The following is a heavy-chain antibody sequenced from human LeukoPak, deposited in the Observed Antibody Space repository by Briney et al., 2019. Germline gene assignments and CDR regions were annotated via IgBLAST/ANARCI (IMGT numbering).Heavy chain of an antibody. Sequence: PSETLSLTCAVYGGSFSGYYWSWIRQPPGKGLEWIGEINHSGSTNYNPSLKSRVTISVDTSKNQFSLKLSSVTAADTAVYYCARGQWLVHYYYYGKDVWGKGTKVTVS. CDR2: INHSGST. V-gene: IGHV4-34*01. CDR3: ARGQWLVHYYYYGKDV. J-gene: IGHJ6*04. CDR1: GGSFSGYY. D-gene: IGHD6-19*01.